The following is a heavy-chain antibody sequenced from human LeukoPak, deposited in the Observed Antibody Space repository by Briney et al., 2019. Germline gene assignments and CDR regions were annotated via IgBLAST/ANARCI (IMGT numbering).Heavy chain of an antibody. J-gene: IGHJ4*02. V-gene: IGHV3-23*01. Sequence: PGGSLRLPCAASGFTFSNYAMSWVRQAPGKGLEWVSSIGGSGGSTYYADSVKGRSTISRDTSKNTLYLQMNSLRAEDTAVYYCAKYRGFGDSYDSWGQGTLVTVSS. D-gene: IGHD3-10*01. CDR2: IGGSGGST. CDR1: GFTFSNYA. CDR3: AKYRGFGDSYDS.